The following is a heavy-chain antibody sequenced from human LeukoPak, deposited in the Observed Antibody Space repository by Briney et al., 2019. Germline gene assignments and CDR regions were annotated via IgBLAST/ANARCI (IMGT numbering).Heavy chain of an antibody. J-gene: IGHJ4*02. CDR3: ARASGSSDLNY. CDR1: GYTFTGYY. CDR2: INPNSGGT. Sequence: VASVKVSCKASGYTFTGYYVHWVRQAPGQGLEWMGRINPNSGGTNYAQKFQGRVTMTRDTSISTAYMELTRLGSDDTAVYSCARASGSSDLNYWDQGTLVTVSS. D-gene: IGHD1-26*01. V-gene: IGHV1-2*06.